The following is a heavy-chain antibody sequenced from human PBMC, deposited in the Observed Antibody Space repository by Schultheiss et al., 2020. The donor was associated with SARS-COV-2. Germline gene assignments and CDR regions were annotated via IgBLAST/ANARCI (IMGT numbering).Heavy chain of an antibody. CDR3: AKDTGVPAASGYLDSSGAPAY. CDR2: ISYDGSNK. J-gene: IGHJ4*02. Sequence: GGSLRLSCAASGFTFSSYGMHWVRQAPGKGLEWVAVISYDGSNKYYADSVKGRFTISRDNSKNTLYLQMNSLRAEDTAVYYCAKDTGVPAASGYLDSSGAPAYWGQGTLVTVSS. V-gene: IGHV3-30*18. CDR1: GFTFSSYG. D-gene: IGHD3-22*01.